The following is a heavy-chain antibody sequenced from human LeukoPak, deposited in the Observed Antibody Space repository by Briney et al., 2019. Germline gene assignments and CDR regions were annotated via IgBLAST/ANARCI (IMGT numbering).Heavy chain of an antibody. V-gene: IGHV1-69*04. CDR1: GGTFSSYA. Sequence: VKVSCKASGGTFSSYAISWVRQAPGQGLEWMGRIIPILGIANYAQKFQGRVTITADKSTSTAYMELSSLRSEDTAVYYCASLGYYYDSSGLDYWGQGTLVTVSS. CDR3: ASLGYYYDSSGLDY. D-gene: IGHD3-22*01. CDR2: IIPILGIA. J-gene: IGHJ4*02.